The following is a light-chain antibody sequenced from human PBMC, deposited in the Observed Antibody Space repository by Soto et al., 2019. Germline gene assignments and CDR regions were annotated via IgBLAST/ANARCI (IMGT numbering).Light chain of an antibody. CDR3: QHYNSYSEA. V-gene: IGKV1-5*03. CDR1: QGISSW. Sequence: DMQMTHSPSSVSASVGERVTIACGASQGISSWLAWYQQKPGKAPKLLIYKASTLKSGVPSRFSGSGSGTEFTLTISSLQPDDFATYYCQHYNSYSEAFGQGTKVEIK. CDR2: KAS. J-gene: IGKJ1*01.